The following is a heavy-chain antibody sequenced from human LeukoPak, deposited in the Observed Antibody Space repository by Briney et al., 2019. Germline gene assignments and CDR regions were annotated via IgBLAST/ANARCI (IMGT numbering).Heavy chain of an antibody. D-gene: IGHD5-18*01. CDR3: ARDQGLTAPPPYGLDV. Sequence: SVQVSCKTSGGTFSTSAITWVRQAPGQGLEWMGRIIPVLNITTYAQRFQGRVTITADTSTSTVYMELSSLRSEETAVYYCARDQGLTAPPPYGLDVWGQGTTVTVSS. CDR2: IIPVLNIT. V-gene: IGHV1-69*04. J-gene: IGHJ6*02. CDR1: GGTFSTSA.